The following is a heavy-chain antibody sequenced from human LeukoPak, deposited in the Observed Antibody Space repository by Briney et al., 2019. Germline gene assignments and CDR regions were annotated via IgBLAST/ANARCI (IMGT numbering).Heavy chain of an antibody. Sequence: GGSLRLSCAASGFTFSNYWKHWVRQGPGKGLVWVSRINSDGRLTSYADSVKGRFTISRDNAKNTLYLQMNSLRAEDTAVYYCARDLRTPSDTNIAIDYWGQGTLVTVSS. CDR3: ARDLRTPSDTNIAIDY. CDR1: GFTFSNYW. V-gene: IGHV3-74*01. J-gene: IGHJ4*02. CDR2: INSDGRLT. D-gene: IGHD4-23*01.